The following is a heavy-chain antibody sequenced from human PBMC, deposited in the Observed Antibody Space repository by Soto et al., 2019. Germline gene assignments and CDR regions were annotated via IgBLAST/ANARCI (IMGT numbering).Heavy chain of an antibody. J-gene: IGHJ6*03. CDR1: GFTLSGYA. Sequence: EVQLAESGGGLAQPGGSLRLSCAASGFTLSGYAMDWVRQAPGKGLEYVSGISSNGVGTYYANSVQGRFTISRDNSKNTVYLQMCSLRPEDMAVYYCARRARPDFYYMDVWGKVTTVTVSS. CDR3: ARRARPDFYYMDV. CDR2: ISSNGVGT. V-gene: IGHV3-64*01. D-gene: IGHD6-6*01.